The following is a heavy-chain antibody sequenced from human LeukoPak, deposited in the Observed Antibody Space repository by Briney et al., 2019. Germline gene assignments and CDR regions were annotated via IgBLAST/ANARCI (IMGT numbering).Heavy chain of an antibody. CDR1: GFTVSSNY. J-gene: IGHJ6*02. D-gene: IGHD3-3*01. CDR2: IKSKTDGGTT. CDR3: TTDGLGTYYDFWSGYYRSGGGYYYYGMDV. Sequence: PGGSLRLSCAASGFTVSSNYMSWVRQAPGKGLEWVGRIKSKTDGGTTDYAAPVKGRFTISRDDSKNTLYLQMNSLKTEDTAVYYCTTDGLGTYYDFWSGYYRSGGGYYYYGMDVWGQGTTVTVSS. V-gene: IGHV3-15*01.